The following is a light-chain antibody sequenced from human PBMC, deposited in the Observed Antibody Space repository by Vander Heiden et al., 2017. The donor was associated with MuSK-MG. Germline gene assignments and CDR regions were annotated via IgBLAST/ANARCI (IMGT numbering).Light chain of an antibody. CDR1: SSNIGRHT. CDR3: AEWVGSLNGVV. CDR2: SDN. V-gene: IGLV1-44*01. J-gene: IGLJ1*01. Sequence: QAVLTQPPSASGTPGQRVTISCSGSSSNIGRHTVNWYQQFPGTEPTLLIVSDNQRPSGVTGRFSCYKAGTYASPVTGGLQSDDEADDYWAEWVGSLNGVVFGTGTKLTVL.